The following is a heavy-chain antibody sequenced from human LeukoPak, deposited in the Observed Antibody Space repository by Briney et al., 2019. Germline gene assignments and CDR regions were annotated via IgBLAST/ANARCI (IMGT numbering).Heavy chain of an antibody. J-gene: IGHJ4*02. D-gene: IGHD6-19*01. Sequence: GGSLRLSCAASGFTFSSYAMSWVRQAPGKGLEWVSAISGSGGSTYYADSVKGRFTISRDNSKNTLYLQMNSLRAEDTAVYYCAKGGQRTQAVAGNGVDYWGQGTLVTVSS. V-gene: IGHV3-23*01. CDR1: GFTFSSYA. CDR2: ISGSGGST. CDR3: AKGGQRTQAVAGNGVDY.